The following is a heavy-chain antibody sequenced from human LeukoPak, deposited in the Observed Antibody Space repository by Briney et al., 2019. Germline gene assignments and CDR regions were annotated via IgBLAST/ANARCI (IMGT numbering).Heavy chain of an antibody. CDR2: ITSSSSYI. J-gene: IGHJ6*01. Sequence: PGGSLRLSWAASGFTFSSYSMNWGRQPPGKGLEWVSSITSSSSYIYYADSVKGRFTISRDNAKTSLYLQMNSLRAEDTAVYYCARDLSAMVRGYGMDVWGQGTTVTVSS. CDR3: ARDLSAMVRGYGMDV. CDR1: GFTFSSYS. V-gene: IGHV3-21*04. D-gene: IGHD3-10*01.